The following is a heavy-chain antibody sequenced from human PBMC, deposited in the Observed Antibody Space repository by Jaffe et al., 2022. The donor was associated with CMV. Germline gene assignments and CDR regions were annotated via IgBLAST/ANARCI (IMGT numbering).Heavy chain of an antibody. J-gene: IGHJ6*03. Sequence: EVQLVETGGGLIQPGGSLRLSCAASGFTVSSNYMSWVRQAPGKGLEWVSVIYSGGSTYYADSVKGRFTISRDNSKNTLYLQMNSLRAEDTAVYYCARETIVDTAMASRNYYMDVWGKGTTVTVSS. CDR3: ARETIVDTAMASRNYYMDV. D-gene: IGHD5-18*01. CDR2: IYSGGST. CDR1: GFTVSSNY. V-gene: IGHV3-53*02.